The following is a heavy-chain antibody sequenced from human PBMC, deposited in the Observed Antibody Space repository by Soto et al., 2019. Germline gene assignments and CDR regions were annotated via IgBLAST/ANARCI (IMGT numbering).Heavy chain of an antibody. CDR2: FSGRSGDT. J-gene: IGHJ4*02. CDR3: ARDSSAWPNYFDS. V-gene: IGHV3-23*01. CDR1: GFSISTHA. Sequence: GGSLRLSCVASGFSISTHALTWVRQAPGKGLEWVSSFSGRSGDTYYAASVKGRFTISGDSSRNTVILQMNNLRADDTALYYCARDSSAWPNYFDSWGQGIQVTVSS. D-gene: IGHD6-19*01.